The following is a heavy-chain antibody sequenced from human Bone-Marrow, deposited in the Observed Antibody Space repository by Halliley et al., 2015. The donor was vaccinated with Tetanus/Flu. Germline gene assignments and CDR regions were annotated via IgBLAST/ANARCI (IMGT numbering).Heavy chain of an antibody. CDR2: ISSSSSST. V-gene: IGHV3-11*03. J-gene: IGHJ4*02. CDR3: ARRGFAYDFDY. D-gene: IGHD2-2*01. Sequence: VGVSFISSSSSSTAYADSVGGRFSISRDNAKNSLYLQMNSLRAEDTAVYYCARRGFAYDFDYWGQGTLVTVSS.